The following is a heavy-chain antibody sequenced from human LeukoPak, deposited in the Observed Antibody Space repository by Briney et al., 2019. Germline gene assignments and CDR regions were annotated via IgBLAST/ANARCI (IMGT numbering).Heavy chain of an antibody. CDR1: VFIFSSYS. Sequence: GGSLRLSCAASVFIFSSYSMSWVPHAPGKGREWVSYIRSRSGGIYYADSVKGGFTISRDNGKNTPYLQVNSLRAETTAVVYCARTIDTAMVIDYWGQGALVTVSS. J-gene: IGHJ4*02. CDR2: IRSRSGGI. D-gene: IGHD5-18*01. CDR3: ARTIDTAMVIDY. V-gene: IGHV3-48*01.